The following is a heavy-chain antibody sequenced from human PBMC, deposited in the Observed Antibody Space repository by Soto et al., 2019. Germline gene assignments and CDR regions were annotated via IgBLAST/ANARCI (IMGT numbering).Heavy chain of an antibody. CDR3: AKDRGALSGWYDFDY. D-gene: IGHD6-19*01. Sequence: EVQLLESGGDLVQPGGSLRLSCAASGFPFSNYAMSWVRQAPGKGLEWVSSIRGSGTYAYYADSVKGRFTISRDNSKNTLSLQMNSLRAEDTAVYYCAKDRGALSGWYDFDYWGPGTLVPVSS. J-gene: IGHJ4*02. V-gene: IGHV3-23*01. CDR1: GFPFSNYA. CDR2: IRGSGTYA.